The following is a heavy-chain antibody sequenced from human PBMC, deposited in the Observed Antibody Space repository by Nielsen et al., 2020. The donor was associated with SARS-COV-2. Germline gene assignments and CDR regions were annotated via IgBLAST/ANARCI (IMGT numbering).Heavy chain of an antibody. CDR2: IYHSGST. Sequence: SETLSLTCAVSGGSISSSNWWSWVRQPPGKGLEWIGEIYHSGSTNYNPSLKSRVTISVDKSKNQFSLKLSSVTAADTAVYYCARGAFSSSWMVGLAYFDYWGQGTLVTVSS. CDR3: ARGAFSSSWMVGLAYFDY. CDR1: GGSISSSNW. D-gene: IGHD6-13*01. V-gene: IGHV4-4*02. J-gene: IGHJ4*02.